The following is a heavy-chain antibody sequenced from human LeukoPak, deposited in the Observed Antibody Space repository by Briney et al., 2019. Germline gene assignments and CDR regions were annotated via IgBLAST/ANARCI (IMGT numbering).Heavy chain of an antibody. CDR2: ISGSGGST. CDR3: AKGTVDTADDAFDI. CDR1: GFTFITYS. J-gene: IGHJ3*02. D-gene: IGHD5-18*01. V-gene: IGHV3-23*01. Sequence: GGSLRLSCAASGFTFITYSMTWVRQAPGKGLEWVSAISGSGGSTYYADSVKGRFTISRDNSKNTLYLQMNSLRAEDTAVYYCAKGTVDTADDAFDIWGQGTMVTVSS.